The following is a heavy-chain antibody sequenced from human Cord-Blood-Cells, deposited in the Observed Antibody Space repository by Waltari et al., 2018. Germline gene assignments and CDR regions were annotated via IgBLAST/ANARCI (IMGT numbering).Heavy chain of an antibody. Sequence: QVQLMESGGGVVQPGRSLRPSCAASGFTFSSSAMHWVRQAPGKGLEWVAVISYDGSNKYYADSVKGRFTISRDNSKNTLYLQMNSLRAEDTAVYYCARGRVIPHFDYWGQGTLVTVSS. CDR2: ISYDGSNK. CDR3: ARGRVIPHFDY. V-gene: IGHV3-30-3*01. CDR1: GFTFSSSA. J-gene: IGHJ4*02. D-gene: IGHD3-10*01.